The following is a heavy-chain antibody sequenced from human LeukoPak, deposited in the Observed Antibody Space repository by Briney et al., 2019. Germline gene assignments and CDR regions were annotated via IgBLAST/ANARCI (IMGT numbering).Heavy chain of an antibody. CDR1: GYTFTSYD. J-gene: IGHJ4*02. V-gene: IGHV1-8*01. CDR2: MNTNSGNT. Sequence: GASVKVSCKASGYTFTSYDINWVRQATGQRLEWMGWMNTNSGNTGYAQKFQGRVTMTRNTSISTAYMELSSLRSEDTVVYYCARVLLWGSSPTYSDYWGQGTLVTVSS. CDR3: ARVLLWGSSPTYSDY. D-gene: IGHD6-13*01.